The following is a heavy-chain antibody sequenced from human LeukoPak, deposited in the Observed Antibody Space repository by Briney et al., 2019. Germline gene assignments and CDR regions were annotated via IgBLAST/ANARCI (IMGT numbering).Heavy chain of an antibody. D-gene: IGHD6-13*01. V-gene: IGHV3-7*01. CDR2: IKQDGSEK. Sequence: GGSLRLSCAASGFTFSSYWMSWVRQAPGKGLEWVANIKQDGSEKYYVDSVKGRFTISRDNSKNTLYLQMGSLRAEDMAVYYRARTGYSSSWYYFDYWGQGTLVTVSS. CDR3: ARTGYSSSWYYFDY. CDR1: GFTFSSYW. J-gene: IGHJ4*02.